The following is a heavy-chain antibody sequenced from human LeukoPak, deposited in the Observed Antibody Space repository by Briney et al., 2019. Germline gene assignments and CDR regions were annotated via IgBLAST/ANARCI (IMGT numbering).Heavy chain of an antibody. CDR3: ASYIVVVPAAIEYFQH. D-gene: IGHD2-2*01. CDR2: IYHSGST. CDR1: GGSISSGGYS. Sequence: PSQTLSLTCAVSGGSISSGGYSWSWIRQPPGKGLEWIGYIYHSGSTYYNPSLKSRVTISVDRSKNQISLKLSSVTAADTAVYYCASYIVVVPAAIEYFQHWGQGTLVTVSS. V-gene: IGHV4-30-2*01. J-gene: IGHJ1*01.